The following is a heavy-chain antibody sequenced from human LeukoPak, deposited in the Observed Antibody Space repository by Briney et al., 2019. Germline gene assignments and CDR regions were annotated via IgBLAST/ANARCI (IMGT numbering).Heavy chain of an antibody. D-gene: IGHD3-10*01. CDR1: GFTFSSYE. CDR3: ARAEGLLWFGELLSPYYFDY. CDR2: ISSSGSTI. V-gene: IGHV3-48*03. J-gene: IGHJ4*02. Sequence: PGGSLRLSCAASGFTFSSYEMNWVRQAPGKGLEWVSYISSSGSTIYYADSVKGRFTISRDNAKNTLYLQMNSLRAEDTAVYYCARAEGLLWFGELLSPYYFDYWGQGTLVTVSS.